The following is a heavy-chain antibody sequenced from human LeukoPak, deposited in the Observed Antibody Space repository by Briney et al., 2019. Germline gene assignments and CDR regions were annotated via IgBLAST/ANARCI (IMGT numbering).Heavy chain of an antibody. V-gene: IGHV3-23*01. CDR1: GFTVSSTY. CDR3: AHLYDSSGYYYY. CDR2: ISGSGGST. D-gene: IGHD3-22*01. Sequence: GGSLRLSCAASGFTVSSTYMSWVRQAPGKGREWVSAISGSGGSTYYADSVKGRFTISRDNSKNTLYLQMNSLRAEDTAVYYCAHLYDSSGYYYYWGQGTLVTVSS. J-gene: IGHJ4*02.